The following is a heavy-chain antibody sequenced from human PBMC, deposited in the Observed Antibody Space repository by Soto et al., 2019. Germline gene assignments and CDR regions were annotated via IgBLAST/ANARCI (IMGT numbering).Heavy chain of an antibody. CDR3: ARELNDYPYYFDY. CDR1: GPTFSPNW. J-gene: IGHJ4*02. D-gene: IGHD4-17*01. V-gene: IGHV3-74*03. CDR2: INTDASSK. Sequence: GESLRLSCAASGPTFSPNWMHWVRQAPGKGLEWVARINTDASSKTYADAVKGRFTISRDNATATVYLHMTSLRLEDTAVYYCARELNDYPYYFDYWGQGTLVTVSS.